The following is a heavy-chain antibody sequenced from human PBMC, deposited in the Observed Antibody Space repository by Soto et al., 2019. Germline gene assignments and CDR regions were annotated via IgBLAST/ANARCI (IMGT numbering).Heavy chain of an antibody. Sequence: KTSETLSLTCAVSGGSISSSNWWSWVRQPPGKGLEWIGEIYHSGSTNYNPSLKSRVTISVDKSKNQFSLKLSSVTAADTAVYYCEREKKEMELLLRWFDPWGQGTLVTVSS. CDR1: GGSISSSNW. CDR2: IYHSGST. V-gene: IGHV4-4*02. J-gene: IGHJ5*02. CDR3: EREKKEMELLLRWFDP. D-gene: IGHD1-7*01.